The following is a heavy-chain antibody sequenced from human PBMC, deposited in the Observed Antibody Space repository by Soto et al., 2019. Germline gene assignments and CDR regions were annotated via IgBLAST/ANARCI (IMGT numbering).Heavy chain of an antibody. Sequence: QVQLVQSGAEVKKPGASVKVSCKASGYTFTSYGISWVRQAPGQGLEWMGWISAYNGNTNYAQKPQGRVTMTTATSTSTAYMELRSLRSDDTAVYYCAAHGGRLPPSLLHAFDIWGQGTMVTVSS. D-gene: IGHD2-15*01. CDR2: ISAYNGNT. J-gene: IGHJ3*02. CDR3: AAHGGRLPPSLLHAFDI. CDR1: GYTFTSYG. V-gene: IGHV1-18*01.